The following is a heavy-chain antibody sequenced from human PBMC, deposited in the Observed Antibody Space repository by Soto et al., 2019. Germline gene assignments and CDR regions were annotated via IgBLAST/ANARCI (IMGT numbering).Heavy chain of an antibody. V-gene: IGHV3-23*01. CDR2: ISASGTDT. CDR3: LKNTDI. Sequence: PGGSLRLSCAASGSSFRRLAMHWVRQAPGKGLEWVAGISASGTDTFYGDSVKGRFSFSRDNSDNTVSLLLRALTTHETATSYCLKNTDIWGEEAAGTVS. J-gene: IGHJ6*03. CDR1: GSSFRRLA.